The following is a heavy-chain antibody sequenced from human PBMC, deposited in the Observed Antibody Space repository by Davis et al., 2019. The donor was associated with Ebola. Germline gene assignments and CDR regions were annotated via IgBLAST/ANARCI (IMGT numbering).Heavy chain of an antibody. CDR1: GFTFSGHW. V-gene: IGHV3-74*01. Sequence: PGGSLRLSCAASGFTFSGHWMHWVRQAPGKGLVWVSQIKSDGSSATYADSVKGRFTISRDNSKTTLYLQMNTLRVEDTVLYYCARDFGDYEFYIDNWGQGALVTVSS. J-gene: IGHJ4*02. D-gene: IGHD4-17*01. CDR2: IKSDGSSA. CDR3: ARDFGDYEFYIDN.